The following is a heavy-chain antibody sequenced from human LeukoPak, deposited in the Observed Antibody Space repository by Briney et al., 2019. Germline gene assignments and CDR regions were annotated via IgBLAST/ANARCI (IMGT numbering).Heavy chain of an antibody. D-gene: IGHD2-8*01. CDR2: IIPIFGTA. V-gene: IGHV1-69*13. Sequence: ASVKVSCKASGYTFTSYDINWVRQATGQGLEWMGGIIPIFGTANCAQKFQGRVTITADESTSTAYMELSSLRSEDTAVYYCARQGPYCTNGVCYFDQPMPFDYWGQGTLVTVSS. J-gene: IGHJ4*02. CDR1: GYTFTSYD. CDR3: ARQGPYCTNGVCYFDQPMPFDY.